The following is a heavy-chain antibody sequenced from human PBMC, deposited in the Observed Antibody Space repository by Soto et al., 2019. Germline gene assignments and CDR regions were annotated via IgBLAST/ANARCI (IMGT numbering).Heavy chain of an antibody. CDR2: IYYSGST. CDR1: GGSVSSGSYY. Sequence: PSETLSLTCTVSGGSVSSGSYYWSWIRQPPGKGLEWIGYIYYSGSTNYNPSLKSRVTISIDTSKNQFSLKLSSVTAADTAVYYCARRSGNSGFWYFDLWGRGTLVTVS. J-gene: IGHJ2*01. CDR3: ARRSGNSGFWYFDL. V-gene: IGHV4-61*01. D-gene: IGHD3-3*01.